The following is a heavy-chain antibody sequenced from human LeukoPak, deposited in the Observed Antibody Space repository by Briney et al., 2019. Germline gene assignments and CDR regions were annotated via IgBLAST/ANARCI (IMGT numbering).Heavy chain of an antibody. V-gene: IGHV3-23*01. D-gene: IGHD3-10*01. Sequence: GGSLRLSCAASGFTFSSYGMSWVRQAPGKGLEWVSAISGSGGSTYYADSEKGRFTISRDNSKNTLYLQMNSLRAEDTAVYYCAKTAGDYYGSGSYYNLWFDPWGQGTLVTVSS. CDR1: GFTFSSYG. CDR3: AKTAGDYYGSGSYYNLWFDP. CDR2: ISGSGGST. J-gene: IGHJ5*02.